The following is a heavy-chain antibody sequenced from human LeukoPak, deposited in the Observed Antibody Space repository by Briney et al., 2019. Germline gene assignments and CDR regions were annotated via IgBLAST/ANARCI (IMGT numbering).Heavy chain of an antibody. CDR1: GFTVSSNY. Sequence: PGGSLRLSCAASGFTVSSNYMSWVRQAPGKGLEWVANIKQDGSDKHYVDSVKGRFTISRDNAKNSLFLQMTSLRAEDTAVYYCATNIIVTGLIDYWGQGTLVSVSS. CDR3: ATNIIVTGLIDY. V-gene: IGHV3-7*05. CDR2: IKQDGSDK. J-gene: IGHJ4*02. D-gene: IGHD2-21*02.